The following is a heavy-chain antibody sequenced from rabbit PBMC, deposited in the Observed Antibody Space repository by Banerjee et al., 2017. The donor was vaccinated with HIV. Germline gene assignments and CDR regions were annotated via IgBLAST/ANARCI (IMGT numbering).Heavy chain of an antibody. CDR1: GFTLSGYW. CDR3: ARPLATMTMALYL. Sequence: QEQLEESGGGLVKPEGSLTLTCTASGFTLSGYWMSWVRQAPGKGLEWIGCINSSSRNVVYASWATGPFTISKTSSTTVTLQMTSLTAADTATYFCARPLATMTMALYLWGPGTLVTVS. V-gene: IGHV1S45*01. D-gene: IGHD2-1*01. J-gene: IGHJ4*01. CDR2: INSSSRNV.